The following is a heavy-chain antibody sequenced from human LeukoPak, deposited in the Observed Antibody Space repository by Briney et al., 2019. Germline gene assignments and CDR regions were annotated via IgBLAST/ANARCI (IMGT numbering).Heavy chain of an antibody. CDR2: IYTSGST. J-gene: IGHJ6*03. V-gene: IGHV4-61*02. CDR3: ARVTTLWFGEPTRSIYYMDV. D-gene: IGHD3-10*01. Sequence: SETLSLTCTVAGGSISSGSYYWSWLRQPAGKGLEWIGRIYTSGSTNYNPSLKSRVTISVDTSKNQFSLKLSSVTAADTAVYYCARVTTLWFGEPTRSIYYMDVWGKGTTVTISS. CDR1: GGSISSGSYY.